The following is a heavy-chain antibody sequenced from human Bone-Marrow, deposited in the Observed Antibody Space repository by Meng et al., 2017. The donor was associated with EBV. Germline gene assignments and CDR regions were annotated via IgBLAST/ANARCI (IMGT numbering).Heavy chain of an antibody. CDR2: FYSVTTT. J-gene: IGHJ4*02. D-gene: IGHD4-17*01. CDR1: GASITTPNYY. Sequence: QLQLKESGPGLLKPPETLSLICTVSGASITTPNYYWGWIRRPPGKGLEWIGTFYSVTTTFYNPSLRSRLAISVDTSKNQFSLRLTSLTAADTAVYYCVRGYDYGDYIDYWGQGTLVTVSS. V-gene: IGHV4-39*07. CDR3: VRGYDYGDYIDY.